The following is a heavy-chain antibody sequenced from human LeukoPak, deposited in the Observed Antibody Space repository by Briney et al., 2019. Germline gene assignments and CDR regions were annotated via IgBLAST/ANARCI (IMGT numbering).Heavy chain of an antibody. CDR2: INAGNGNT. V-gene: IGHV1-3*01. CDR1: GYTFTSYA. CDR3: ARGNYYYDSSGYYPVPDY. D-gene: IGHD3-22*01. Sequence: GASVKVSCKASGYTFTSYAMHWVRQAPGQTLEWMGWINAGNGNTKYSQKFLGRVTITRDTSASTAYMELSSLRSEDTAVYYCARGNYYYDSSGYYPVPDYWGQGTLVTVSS. J-gene: IGHJ4*02.